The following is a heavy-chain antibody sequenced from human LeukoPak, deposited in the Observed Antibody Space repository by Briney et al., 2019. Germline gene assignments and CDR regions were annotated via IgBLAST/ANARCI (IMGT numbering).Heavy chain of an antibody. CDR1: GFTFNNYG. V-gene: IGHV3-30*18. Sequence: GGSLRLSCAASGFTFNNYGMHWVRQAPGKGLEWVAVISYDGRNIHYPDSVKGRFTISRDNAKNSLYLQMDSLRPEDTAFYYCAKANSGSYYGDFDYWGQGTLVTVPS. CDR3: AKANSGSYYGDFDY. J-gene: IGHJ4*02. D-gene: IGHD1-26*01. CDR2: ISYDGRNI.